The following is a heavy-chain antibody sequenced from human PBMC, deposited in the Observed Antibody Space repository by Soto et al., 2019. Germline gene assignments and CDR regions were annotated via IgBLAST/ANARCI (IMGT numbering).Heavy chain of an antibody. CDR3: ARHSEGADSSGRPTPFGY. Sequence: PGESLKISCKGSGYSFTSYWIGWVRQMPGKGLEWMGIIYPGDSDTRYSPSFQGQVTISADKSISTAYLQWSSLKASDTAMYYCARHSEGADSSGRPTPFGYWGQGTMVTVSS. CDR1: GYSFTSYW. J-gene: IGHJ4*02. V-gene: IGHV5-51*01. D-gene: IGHD6-19*01. CDR2: IYPGDSDT.